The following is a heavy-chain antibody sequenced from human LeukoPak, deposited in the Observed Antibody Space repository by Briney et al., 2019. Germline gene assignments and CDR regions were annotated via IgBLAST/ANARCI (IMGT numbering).Heavy chain of an antibody. V-gene: IGHV1-2*02. CDR3: ARDDTTRYYDILTGLGSDAFDI. Sequence: GASVKVSCKASGYTFTGYYMHWVRQAPGQGLEWMGWINPNSGGTNYAQKFQGRVTMTRDTSISTAYMELSRLRSDDTAVYYCARDDTTRYYDILTGLGSDAFDIWGQGTMVTVSS. D-gene: IGHD3-9*01. CDR1: GYTFTGYY. J-gene: IGHJ3*02. CDR2: INPNSGGT.